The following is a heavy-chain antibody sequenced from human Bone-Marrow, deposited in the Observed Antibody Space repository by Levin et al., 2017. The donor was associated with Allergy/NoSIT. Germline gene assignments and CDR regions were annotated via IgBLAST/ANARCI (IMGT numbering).Heavy chain of an antibody. Sequence: SCAASGFTFSSSGMSWVRQAPGKRMEWVSGIISSGDTTYYPDSVKGRFSISRDNSKNTLYLQMNSLRAEDTAVYFCARSLSPEFWSGYSPPYYFDYWGQGTLVTVSS. CDR1: GFTFSSSG. D-gene: IGHD3-3*01. CDR3: ARSLSPEFWSGYSPPYYFDY. J-gene: IGHJ4*02. CDR2: IISSGDTT. V-gene: IGHV3-23*01.